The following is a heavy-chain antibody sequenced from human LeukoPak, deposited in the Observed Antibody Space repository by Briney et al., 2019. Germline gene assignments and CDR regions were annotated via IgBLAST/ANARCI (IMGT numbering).Heavy chain of an antibody. D-gene: IGHD5-18*01. CDR1: GSSISSGGYS. Sequence: PSQTLSLTCAVSGSSISSGGYSWRWIRQPPGKGLEWIGYIYHNGNTYYSPSLKRRVTISVDRSKNQLSLKLSSVTAADTAMYYCASGGYSYGFDYWGQGTLVTVSS. CDR3: ASGGYSYGFDY. CDR2: IYHNGNT. V-gene: IGHV4-30-2*01. J-gene: IGHJ4*02.